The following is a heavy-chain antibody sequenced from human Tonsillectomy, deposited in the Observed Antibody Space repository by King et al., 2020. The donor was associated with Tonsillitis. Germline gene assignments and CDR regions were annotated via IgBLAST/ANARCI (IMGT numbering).Heavy chain of an antibody. V-gene: IGHV3-30*04. D-gene: IGHD3-22*01. CDR2: ISYDGSNK. CDR1: GFTFSSYA. J-gene: IGHJ6*02. CDR3: ARDSSGYYYLKRGMDV. Sequence: VQLVESGGGVVQPGRSLRLSCAASGFTFSSYAMHWVRQAPGKGLEWVAVISYDGSNKYYADSVKGRFTISRDNSKNTLYLQMNSLRAEETAVYYCARDSSGYYYLKRGMDVWGQGTTVTVSS.